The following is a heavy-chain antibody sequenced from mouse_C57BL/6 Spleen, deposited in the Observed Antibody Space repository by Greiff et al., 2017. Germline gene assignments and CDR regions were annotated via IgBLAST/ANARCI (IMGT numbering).Heavy chain of an antibody. CDR3: ARGYYSNSWFAY. CDR1: GYAFSSSW. CDR2: IYPGDGDT. Sequence: RVEPGASVKISCKASGYAFSSSWMNWVKQRPGKGLEWIGRIYPGDGDTNYNGKFKGTATLTADKTSSTAYMQLSSLSSDDSAVYVCARGYYSNSWFAYWGQGTLVTVSA. J-gene: IGHJ3*01. D-gene: IGHD2-5*01. V-gene: IGHV1-82*01.